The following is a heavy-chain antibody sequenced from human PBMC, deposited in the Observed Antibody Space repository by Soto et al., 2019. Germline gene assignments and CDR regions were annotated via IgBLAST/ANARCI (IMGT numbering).Heavy chain of an antibody. Sequence: EVQLLHSGGGLVQPGGSLRLSCAASGFTFSSYAMSWVRQSPGEGLEWVSTISGSGGSTYYADSVKGRFTISRDNSKNTLYLQMDSLRAEDTAVYYCAKDTTSDFGDCAPSRYNWFDPWGQGTLVTVSS. J-gene: IGHJ5*02. V-gene: IGHV3-23*01. CDR3: AKDTTSDFGDCAPSRYNWFDP. D-gene: IGHD4-17*01. CDR2: ISGSGGST. CDR1: GFTFSSYA.